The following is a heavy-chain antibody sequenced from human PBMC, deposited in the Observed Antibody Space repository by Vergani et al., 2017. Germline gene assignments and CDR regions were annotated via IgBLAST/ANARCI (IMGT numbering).Heavy chain of an antibody. V-gene: IGHV3-74*03. Sequence: DVHLAESGGGFFQPGGSLRLPCSASGFSFNSYWMHWVRQVPGKGLLWVSRIKSDGSITAYADSVKGRFTISRDNAQTTLYLQMNSLRVEDTGVYYCARARCMETCYMSNWLDSWGQGTLVTVSS. D-gene: IGHD3-9*01. CDR1: GFSFNSYW. CDR2: IKSDGSIT. CDR3: ARARCMETCYMSNWLDS. J-gene: IGHJ5*01.